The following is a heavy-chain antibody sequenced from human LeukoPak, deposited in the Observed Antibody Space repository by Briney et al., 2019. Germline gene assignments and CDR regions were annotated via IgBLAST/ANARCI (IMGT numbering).Heavy chain of an antibody. CDR2: ISSSSITI. J-gene: IGHJ4*02. Sequence: GGSLRLSCAASGFTFSSYSLNWVRQAPGKGLEWVSFISSSSITIYYADSVKGRFTISRDNAEKSLYLQMNSLRAEDTAVYYCARDRGGSYSAIDYWGQGTLVTLSS. V-gene: IGHV3-48*04. CDR1: GFTFSSYS. D-gene: IGHD2-15*01. CDR3: ARDRGGSYSAIDY.